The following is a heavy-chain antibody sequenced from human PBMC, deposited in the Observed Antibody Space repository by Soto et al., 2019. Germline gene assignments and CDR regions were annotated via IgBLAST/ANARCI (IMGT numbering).Heavy chain of an antibody. V-gene: IGHV3-23*01. Sequence: EVQLLESGGGLVQPGGSLRLSCSASGFTFSSYAMSWVRQAPGKGLESVSAISGSGGSTYYADSVKGRFTISRDNSKKTLYLQMDSLRAEDTAVYYCAKGPPPPYSSTWYYFDSWGQGILVTVSS. J-gene: IGHJ4*02. D-gene: IGHD6-13*01. CDR2: ISGSGGST. CDR1: GFTFSSYA. CDR3: AKGPPPPYSSTWYYFDS.